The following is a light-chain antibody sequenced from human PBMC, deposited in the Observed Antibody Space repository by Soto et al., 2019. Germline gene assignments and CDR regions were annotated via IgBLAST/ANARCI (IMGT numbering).Light chain of an antibody. V-gene: IGLV2-14*01. CDR3: SSYTTSSTYYV. CDR2: GVS. Sequence: QSVLTQPASVSGSPGQSITISCTGTSSDVGGYNSVSWYQQHPGKAPKLMIYGVSNRPSGVSDRFSGSKSGNTASLTISGLQADDEADYYCSSYTTSSTYYVFATGTKLTVL. J-gene: IGLJ1*01. CDR1: SSDVGGYNS.